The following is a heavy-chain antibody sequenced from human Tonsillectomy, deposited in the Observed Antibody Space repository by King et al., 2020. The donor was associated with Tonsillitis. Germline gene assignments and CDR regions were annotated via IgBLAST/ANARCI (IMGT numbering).Heavy chain of an antibody. J-gene: IGHJ2*01. Sequence: LQLQESGPGLVKPSETLSLTCTVSGGSISSSSYYWGWIRQPPGKGLEWIGSIYYSGSTYYNPSLKSRVTISVDTSKNQFSLKLRSVTAADTAVYYCASHAVAHYYDTNWYFDLWGRGTLVTVSS. CDR2: IYYSGST. CDR3: ASHAVAHYYDTNWYFDL. CDR1: GGSISSSSYY. V-gene: IGHV4-39*07. D-gene: IGHD3-22*01.